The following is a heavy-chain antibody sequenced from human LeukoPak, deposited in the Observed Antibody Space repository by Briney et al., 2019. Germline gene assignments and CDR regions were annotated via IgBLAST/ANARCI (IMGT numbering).Heavy chain of an antibody. CDR2: MYYSGST. V-gene: IGHV4-59*01. D-gene: IGHD3-10*01. Sequence: PSETLSLTCTVSGGSISSYYWSWIRQPPGKGLEWIGYMYYSGSTNYNPSLKSRVTISVDMSKNQVSLKLSSVTAADTAVYYCARSIYGSGSYGYGGQGTLVTVSS. J-gene: IGHJ4*02. CDR3: ARSIYGSGSYGY. CDR1: GGSISSYY.